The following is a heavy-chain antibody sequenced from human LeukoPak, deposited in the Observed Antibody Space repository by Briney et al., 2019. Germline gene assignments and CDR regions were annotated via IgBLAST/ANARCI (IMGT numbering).Heavy chain of an antibody. V-gene: IGHV3-33*01. CDR3: ARESGSGYSYGYWDYHYYGMDV. J-gene: IGHJ6*02. D-gene: IGHD5-18*01. CDR2: IWYDGSNK. Sequence: PGGSLRLSCAASGFTFSSYGMHWVRQAPGKGLEWVAVIWYDGSNKYYADSVKGRFTISRDNSKNTLYLQMNSLRAEDTAVYYCARESGSGYSYGYWDYHYYGMDVWGQGTTVTVSS. CDR1: GFTFSSYG.